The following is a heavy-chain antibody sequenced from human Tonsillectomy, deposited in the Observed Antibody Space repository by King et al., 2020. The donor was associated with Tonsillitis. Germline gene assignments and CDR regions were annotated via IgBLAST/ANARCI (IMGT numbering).Heavy chain of an antibody. D-gene: IGHD5-24*01. J-gene: IGHJ3*02. CDR1: GFTFSRYT. CDR3: ATMREESLDI. Sequence: VQLVESGGGVVQPGRSLRLSCAASGFTFSRYTMHWVRQAPGKGLEWVALISYDGNSKYCADSVKGRFTISRDNSKNKLYLQMNSLRAEDTAVYFCATMREESLDIWGQGTMVTVSA. CDR2: ISYDGNSK. V-gene: IGHV3-30*01.